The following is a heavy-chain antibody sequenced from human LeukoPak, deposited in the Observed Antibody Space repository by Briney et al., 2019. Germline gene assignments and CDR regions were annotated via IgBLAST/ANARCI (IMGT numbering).Heavy chain of an antibody. CDR3: ARDRANALDY. D-gene: IGHD1-1*01. Sequence: AGGSLRLSCAASGFTFSSYAMHWVRQAPGKGLEWVAVISYDGSNKYYADSVKSRFTISRDNSKNTLYLQMNSLRAEDTAVYYCARDRANALDYWGQGTLVTVSS. J-gene: IGHJ4*02. V-gene: IGHV3-30-3*01. CDR2: ISYDGSNK. CDR1: GFTFSSYA.